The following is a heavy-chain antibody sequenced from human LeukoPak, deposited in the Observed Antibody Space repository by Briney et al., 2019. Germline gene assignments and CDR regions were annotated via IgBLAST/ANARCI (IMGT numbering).Heavy chain of an antibody. CDR3: TGFETRGPDAFAF. CDR1: GFTFSKAW. J-gene: IGHJ3*01. Sequence: PGGSLRLSCAASGFTFSKAWMTWVRQAPGKGLEWVARIKTKTDGVTTDYAAPVKGRFTISRDDSKNTVYLQMNSLKTEDTAVYFCTGFETRGPDAFAFWGRGTMVTVSS. V-gene: IGHV3-15*01. D-gene: IGHD1-7*01. CDR2: IKTKTDGVTT.